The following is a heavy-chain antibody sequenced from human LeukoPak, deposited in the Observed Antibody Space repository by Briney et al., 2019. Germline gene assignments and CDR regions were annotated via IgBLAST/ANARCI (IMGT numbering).Heavy chain of an antibody. CDR2: IYYSGST. V-gene: IGHV4-39*01. Sequence: SETLSLTCTVSGGSISSRICCWGWIRQPPGKGLEWIGTIYYSGSTYYNPSLKSRVTISVDTSKNQFSLRLSSVTAADTAVYYCARQVYSGTHYFDYWGQGTLVTVSS. CDR3: ARQVYSGTHYFDY. CDR1: GGSISSRICC. D-gene: IGHD1-26*01. J-gene: IGHJ4*02.